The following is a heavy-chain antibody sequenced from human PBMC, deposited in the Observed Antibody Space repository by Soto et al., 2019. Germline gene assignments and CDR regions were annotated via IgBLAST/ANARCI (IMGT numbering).Heavy chain of an antibody. D-gene: IGHD4-17*01. CDR2: IYYNGRT. CDR3: ARFADYVRFDP. CDR1: GGPIRSGDYY. J-gene: IGHJ5*02. V-gene: IGHV4-31*03. Sequence: QVQLQESGPGLVKPSQTLSLTCTVSGGPIRSGDYYWTWIRQHPGKGLEWIGYIYYNGRTFYNPSLSSRLTISIDTSKNQFSLSLNSVTAADTAVYYCARFADYVRFDPWGQGILVTVSS.